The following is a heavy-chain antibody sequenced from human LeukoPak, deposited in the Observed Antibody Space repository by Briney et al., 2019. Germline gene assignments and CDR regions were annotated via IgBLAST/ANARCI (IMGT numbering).Heavy chain of an antibody. D-gene: IGHD3-22*01. CDR1: GFTFSSYS. Sequence: GGSLRLSCAASGFTFSSYSMNWVRQAPGKGLEWVSYISSSGDSIYYADSVKGRFTISRDNAKNSLSLQMNSLRAEDTALYYCARDRRYYDSSGYYFHWYFDLWGRGTLVTVSS. CDR3: ARDRRYYDSSGYYFHWYFDL. V-gene: IGHV3-48*04. CDR2: ISSSGDSI. J-gene: IGHJ2*01.